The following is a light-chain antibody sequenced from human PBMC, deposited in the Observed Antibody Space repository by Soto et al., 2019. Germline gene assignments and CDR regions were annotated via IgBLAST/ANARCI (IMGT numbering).Light chain of an antibody. CDR2: GNS. J-gene: IGLJ1*01. Sequence: QSALTQPPSVSGAPGQRVTISCTGSSSNIGAGYDVHWYQQLPGTAPKLLIYGNSNRPSGVPDRFSGSKSGTSASLAITGLQAEDEAKYYGQSYDSSLSGYVFGTGTKVTVL. CDR3: QSYDSSLSGYV. CDR1: SSNIGAGYD. V-gene: IGLV1-40*01.